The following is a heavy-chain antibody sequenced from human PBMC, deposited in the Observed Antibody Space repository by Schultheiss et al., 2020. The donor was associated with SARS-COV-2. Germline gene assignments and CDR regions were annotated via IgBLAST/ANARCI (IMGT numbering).Heavy chain of an antibody. D-gene: IGHD4-17*01. CDR2: ISSSSSTI. CDR3: VKDRGVTTYYFDY. CDR1: GFTFSSYS. V-gene: IGHV3-48*01. J-gene: IGHJ4*02. Sequence: GGSLRLSCAASGFTFSSYSMNWVRQAPGKGLEWVSYISSSSSTIYYADSVKGRFTISRDNSKNTLHLQMSSLRAEDTAVYYCVKDRGVTTYYFDYWGQGTLVTVSS.